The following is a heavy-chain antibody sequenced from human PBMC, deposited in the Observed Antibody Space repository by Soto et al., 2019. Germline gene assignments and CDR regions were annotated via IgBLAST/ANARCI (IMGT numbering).Heavy chain of an antibody. Sequence: EVQLLESGGGLVQPGVSLRLSCAASGFTFSSYAMSWVRQAPGKGLDWVSAISGSGGSTYYADSVKGRFTISRDNSKNTVYLQRTSLRAEDTAVYYCAKGADIVAHDCYFDYCAQVPLVTVAS. CDR1: GFTFSSYA. J-gene: IGHJ4*02. CDR3: AKGADIVAHDCYFDY. D-gene: IGHD5-12*01. V-gene: IGHV3-23*01. CDR2: ISGSGGST.